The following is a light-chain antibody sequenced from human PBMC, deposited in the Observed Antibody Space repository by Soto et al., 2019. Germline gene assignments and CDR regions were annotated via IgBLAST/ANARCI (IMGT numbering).Light chain of an antibody. J-gene: IGLJ1*01. Sequence: QSELTQPPSVSGAPGQRVIISCTGGSSNIGADYEVHWYQQLPGTAPKLLIYGNTNRPSGVPDRFSGSKSGSSASLAITGLQAEDEAEYYCPSYDNTLKGGVFGTGTKVTVL. CDR3: PSYDNTLKGGV. CDR1: SSNIGADYE. V-gene: IGLV1-40*01. CDR2: GNT.